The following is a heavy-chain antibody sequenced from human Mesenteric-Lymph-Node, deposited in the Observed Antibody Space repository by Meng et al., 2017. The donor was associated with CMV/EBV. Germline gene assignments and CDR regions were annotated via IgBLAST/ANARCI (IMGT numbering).Heavy chain of an antibody. D-gene: IGHD3-10*01. CDR1: GFTFDDNA. CDR3: ARGITMVRGVIVNPYYYYYVMDV. CDR2: ISWNGVNT. Sequence: GGSLRLSCAASGFTFDDNAMHWVRQAPGKGLEWVSLISWNGVNTYYSDSVKGRFTISRDNNANTLYLQMHSLRPEDTAVYYCARGITMVRGVIVNPYYYYYVMDVWGQGTTVTVSS. V-gene: IGHV3-43D*03. J-gene: IGHJ6*02.